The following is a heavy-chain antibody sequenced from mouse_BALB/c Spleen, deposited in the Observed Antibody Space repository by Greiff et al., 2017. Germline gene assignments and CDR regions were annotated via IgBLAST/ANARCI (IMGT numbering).Heavy chain of an antibody. Sequence: EVHLVESGGGLVKPGGSLKLSCAASGFTFSDYYMYWVRQTPEKRLEWVATISDGGSYTYYPDSVKGRFTISRDNAKNNLYLQMSSLKSEDTAMYYCASDQTARATFAMDYWGQGTSVTVSS. CDR2: ISDGGSYT. CDR1: GFTFSDYY. V-gene: IGHV5-4*02. D-gene: IGHD3-2*01. J-gene: IGHJ4*01. CDR3: ASDQTARATFAMDY.